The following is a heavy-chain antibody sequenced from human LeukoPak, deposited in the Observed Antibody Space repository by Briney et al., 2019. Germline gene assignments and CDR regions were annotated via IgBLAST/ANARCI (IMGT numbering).Heavy chain of an antibody. CDR2: INHSGST. V-gene: IGHV4-34*01. J-gene: IGHJ4*02. Sequence: PSETLSLTCAVYGGSFSGYYWSWIRQPPGKGLEWIGEINHSGSTNYNPSLKSRVTISVDTSKNQFSLKLSSVTAADTVVYYCARQSRFRYFDYWGQGTLVTVSS. CDR1: GGSFSGYY. CDR3: ARQSRFRYFDY.